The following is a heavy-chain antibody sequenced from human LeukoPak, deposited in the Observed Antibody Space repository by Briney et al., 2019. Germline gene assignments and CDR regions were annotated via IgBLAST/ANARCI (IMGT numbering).Heavy chain of an antibody. CDR2: INHSGST. V-gene: IGHV4-34*01. CDR3: ARGKLRFFDSLNWFAP. D-gene: IGHD3-9*01. Sequence: SETLSLTCAVYGGSFSGYYWSWIRQPPGKGLEWIGEINHSGSTNYNPSLKSRVTISVDTSKNRFSLKLSSVTAADTAVYYCARGKLRFFDSLNWFAPGGKGPLVTVSS. CDR1: GGSFSGYY. J-gene: IGHJ5*02.